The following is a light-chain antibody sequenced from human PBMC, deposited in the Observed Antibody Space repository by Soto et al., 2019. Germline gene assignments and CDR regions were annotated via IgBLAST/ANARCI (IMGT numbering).Light chain of an antibody. Sequence: EIVLTKSPGTLSLSPGERATLSCRAGQSVSSSYLAWYQQKPGQAPRLLIYGASSRATGIPDRFSGSGSGTDFTLTISRXEPEDFAVYDCQQYGSSPLTFGGGTKVDIK. CDR3: QQYGSSPLT. J-gene: IGKJ4*01. CDR2: GAS. CDR1: QSVSSSY. V-gene: IGKV3-20*01.